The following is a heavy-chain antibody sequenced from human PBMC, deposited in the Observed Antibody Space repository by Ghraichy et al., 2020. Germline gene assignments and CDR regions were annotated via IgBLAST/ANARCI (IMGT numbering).Heavy chain of an antibody. Sequence: ASVKVSCKASGYTFTNFGISWVRQAPGQGLEWMGWISAYNGNTNYAQKLQGRVTMTTDTSTTTAYMELRSLRSDDTAVYYCARDPAVAGTYWGEYFQHWGQGTLVTVSS. CDR2: ISAYNGNT. CDR3: ARDPAVAGTYWGEYFQH. CDR1: GYTFTNFG. V-gene: IGHV1-18*01. D-gene: IGHD6-19*01. J-gene: IGHJ1*01.